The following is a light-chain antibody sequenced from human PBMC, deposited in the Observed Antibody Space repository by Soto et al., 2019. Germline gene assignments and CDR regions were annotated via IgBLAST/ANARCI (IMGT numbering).Light chain of an antibody. Sequence: QSALTQPPSASGSPGQSVTISCTGTGSDYVSWYKQHPGKPPKLMIFEVSKRPSGVPDRFSGSKSGNTASLTVSGLQAEDEADYYCRSYAGDNNFMFGGGTKLTVL. CDR1: GSDY. CDR2: EVS. CDR3: RSYAGDNNFM. V-gene: IGLV2-8*01. J-gene: IGLJ3*02.